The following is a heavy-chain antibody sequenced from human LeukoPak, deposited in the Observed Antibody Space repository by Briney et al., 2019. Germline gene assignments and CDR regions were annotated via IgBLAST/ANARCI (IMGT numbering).Heavy chain of an antibody. CDR3: ARGKYYYDSSGYYSLFDY. V-gene: IGHV4-59*11. J-gene: IGHJ4*02. CDR1: GGSISSHY. D-gene: IGHD3-22*01. CDR2: IYFSGGT. Sequence: SETLSLTCTVSGGSISSHYWSWIRQPPGKGLDWIGYIYFSGGTNYNPSLKSRVTISVDTSKNQFSLKLSSVTAADTAVYYCARGKYYYDSSGYYSLFDYWGQGTLVTVSS.